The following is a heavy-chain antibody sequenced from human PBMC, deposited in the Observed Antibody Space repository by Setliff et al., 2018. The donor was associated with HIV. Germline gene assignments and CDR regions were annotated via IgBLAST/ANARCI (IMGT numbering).Heavy chain of an antibody. V-gene: IGHV4-34*01. D-gene: IGHD6-19*01. CDR2: INHSGST. Sequence: PSETLSLTCAVHGGSFSGYYWSWIRQPPGKGLEWIGEINHSGSTNYNPSLKTRVTISVDTSRNQFSLKLSSVTAADTAVYYCATSTVAGLFDYWGQGALVTVSS. CDR3: ATSTVAGLFDY. CDR1: GGSFSGYY. J-gene: IGHJ4*02.